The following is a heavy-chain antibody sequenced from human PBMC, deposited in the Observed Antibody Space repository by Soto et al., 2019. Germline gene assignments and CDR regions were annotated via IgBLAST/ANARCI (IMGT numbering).Heavy chain of an antibody. V-gene: IGHV1-18*01. J-gene: IGHJ3*02. CDR3: ASFVLQYFDWFIAGVFDI. Sequence: GASVKVSCKASGYTFTSYGISWVRQAPGQGLEWMGWISAYNGNTNYAQKLQGRVTMTTDTSTSTAYMELRSLRSDDTAVYYCASFVLQYFDWFIAGVFDIWGQGTMVTVSS. D-gene: IGHD3-9*01. CDR2: ISAYNGNT. CDR1: GYTFTSYG.